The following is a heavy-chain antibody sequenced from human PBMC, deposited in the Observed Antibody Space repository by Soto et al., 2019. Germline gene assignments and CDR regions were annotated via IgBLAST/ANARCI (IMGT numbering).Heavy chain of an antibody. D-gene: IGHD1-7*01. CDR1: GGTFSSYA. CDR2: IIPIFGTA. CDR3: ARNNWNYRGYNWFDQ. J-gene: IGHJ5*02. V-gene: IGHV1-69*13. Sequence: SVKVSCKASGGTFSSYAISWVRQAPGQGLEWMGGIIPIFGTANYAQKFQGRVTITADESTSTAYMELSSLRSEDTAVYYCARNNWNYRGYNWFDQWGQGTLVTVSS.